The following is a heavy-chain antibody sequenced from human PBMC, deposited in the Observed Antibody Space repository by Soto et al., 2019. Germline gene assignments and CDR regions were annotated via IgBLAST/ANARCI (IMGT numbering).Heavy chain of an antibody. CDR1: GYPVTAYY. Sequence: QLHLVQSGAVVKKPGASVTVSCSASGYPVTAYYMHWVRQAPGRGLEWMGGINPATGAAKYTQTFRGRVTMTRDTSPSTVFMDLSGLTFEDTAVFYCARGGGVGVAGSAAFDMWGQGTLVTVSS. D-gene: IGHD3-3*01. CDR3: ARGGGVGVAGSAAFDM. J-gene: IGHJ3*02. CDR2: INPATGAA. V-gene: IGHV1-2*02.